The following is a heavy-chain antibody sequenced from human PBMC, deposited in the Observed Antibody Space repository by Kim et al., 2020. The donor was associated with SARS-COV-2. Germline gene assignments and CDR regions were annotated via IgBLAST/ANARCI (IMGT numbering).Heavy chain of an antibody. Sequence: ASVKVSCKASGYTFTGYYMHWVRQAPGQGLEWMGWINPNSGGTNYAQKFQGRVTMTRDTSISTAYMELSRLRSDDTAVYYCARYNGDYHRGAFDIWGQGTMVTVSS. CDR1: GYTFTGYY. D-gene: IGHD4-17*01. CDR2: INPNSGGT. V-gene: IGHV1-2*02. CDR3: ARYNGDYHRGAFDI. J-gene: IGHJ3*02.